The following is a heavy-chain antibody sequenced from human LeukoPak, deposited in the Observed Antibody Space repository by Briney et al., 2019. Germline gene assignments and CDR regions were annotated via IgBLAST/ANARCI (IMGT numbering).Heavy chain of an antibody. CDR1: GFTFSSYA. V-gene: IGHV3-23*01. CDR2: ISGSGDNT. CDR3: AKGSYYDSSGSFYFDY. J-gene: IGHJ4*02. Sequence: GGSLRLSCAASGFTFSSYAMSWVRQAPGKGLEWVSGISGSGDNTYYADSVKGRFTISRDNSKNTLYVQVNSLGTEVTAAYYCAKGSYYDSSGSFYFDYWGQGTLVTVS. D-gene: IGHD3-22*01.